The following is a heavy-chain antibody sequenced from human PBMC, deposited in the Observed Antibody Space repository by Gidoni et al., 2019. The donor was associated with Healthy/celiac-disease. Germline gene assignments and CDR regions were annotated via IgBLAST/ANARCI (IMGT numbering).Heavy chain of an antibody. D-gene: IGHD2-2*01. Sequence: QVQLVQSGAEVKKPGASVKVACKASGYTFTSYGISWVRQAPGQGLEWMGWISAYNGNTNYAQKLQGRVTMTTDTSTSTAYMELRSLRSDDTAVYYCARDEYCSSTSCYAADFDYWGQGTLVTVSS. CDR2: ISAYNGNT. J-gene: IGHJ4*02. CDR3: ARDEYCSSTSCYAADFDY. V-gene: IGHV1-18*04. CDR1: GYTFTSYG.